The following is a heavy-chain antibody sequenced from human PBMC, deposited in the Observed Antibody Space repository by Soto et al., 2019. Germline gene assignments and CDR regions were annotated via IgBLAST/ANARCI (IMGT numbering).Heavy chain of an antibody. CDR1: GGSISSYY. V-gene: IGHV4-59*01. J-gene: IGHJ3*02. Sequence: SETLSLTCTVSGGSISSYYWSWIRQPPGKGLEWIGYIYYSGSTNYNPSLKSRVTISVDTSKNQFSLKLSSVTAADTAVYYCASYYGSGSYYVNDAFDIWGQGTMVTVSS. D-gene: IGHD3-10*01. CDR2: IYYSGST. CDR3: ASYYGSGSYYVNDAFDI.